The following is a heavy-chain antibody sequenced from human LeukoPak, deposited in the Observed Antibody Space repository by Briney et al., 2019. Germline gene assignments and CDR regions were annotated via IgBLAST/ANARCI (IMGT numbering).Heavy chain of an antibody. V-gene: IGHV1-18*04. Sequence: ASVKVSCKASGYTFTSYGISWVRQAPGQGLEWMGWISAYNGNTNYAQKLQGRVTMTTDTSTSTAYMELRSLRSDDTAVYYCARDTDIVATTPDWYVDLWGRGTLVTVSS. CDR3: ARDTDIVATTPDWYVDL. CDR1: GYTFTSYG. CDR2: ISAYNGNT. D-gene: IGHD5-12*01. J-gene: IGHJ2*01.